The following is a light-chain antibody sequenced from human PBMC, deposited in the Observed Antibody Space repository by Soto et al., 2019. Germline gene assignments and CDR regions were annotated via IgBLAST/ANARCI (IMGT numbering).Light chain of an antibody. CDR1: SSDVGSYTL. CDR2: EIS. J-gene: IGLJ1*01. Sequence: QSVLAQPASVYGSPGQSITISCTGTSSDVGSYTLVSWYQQHPGKAPKLMIYEISKRPSGVSDRFSGSRSGNTASLTVSGLQAEDEADYYCCSYSRSTTFVFGTGTKVTVL. CDR3: CSYSRSTTFV. V-gene: IGLV2-23*02.